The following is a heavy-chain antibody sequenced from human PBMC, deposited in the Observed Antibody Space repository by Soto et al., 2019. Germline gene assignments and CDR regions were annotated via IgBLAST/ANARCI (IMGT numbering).Heavy chain of an antibody. V-gene: IGHV3-21*01. Sequence: EVQLVESGGGLVKPGGSLRLSCAASGFIFSSYSMNWVRQAPGKGLEWVSSISSSSSYRYYADSVKGRFTNSRDNAKNSLYLQMNSLRAEDTAVYYCARDTYYYGSGSYGPWGQGTLVTVSS. CDR2: ISSSSSYR. CDR3: ARDTYYYGSGSYGP. CDR1: GFIFSSYS. J-gene: IGHJ5*02. D-gene: IGHD3-10*01.